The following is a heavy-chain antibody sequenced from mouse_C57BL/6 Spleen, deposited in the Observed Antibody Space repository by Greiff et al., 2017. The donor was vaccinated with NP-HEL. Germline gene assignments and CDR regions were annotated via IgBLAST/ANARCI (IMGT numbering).Heavy chain of an antibody. CDR1: GYTFTDYY. D-gene: IGHD2-1*01. CDR3: ASGGGNYGFPFDY. V-gene: IGHV1-19*01. Sequence: VQLKESGPVLVKPGASVKMSCKASGYTFTDYYMNWVKQSHGKSLEWIGVINPYNGGTSYNQKFKGKATLTVDKSSSTAYMELNSLTSEDSAVYYCASGGGNYGFPFDYWGQGTTLTVSS. J-gene: IGHJ2*01. CDR2: INPYNGGT.